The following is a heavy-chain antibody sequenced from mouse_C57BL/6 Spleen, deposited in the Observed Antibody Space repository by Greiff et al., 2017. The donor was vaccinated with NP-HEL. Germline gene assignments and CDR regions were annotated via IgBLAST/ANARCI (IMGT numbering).Heavy chain of an antibody. V-gene: IGHV5-17*01. J-gene: IGHJ2*01. CDR2: ISSGSSTI. CDR1: GFTFSDYG. Sequence: DVKLVESGGGLVKPGGSLKLSCAASGFTFSDYGMHWVRQAPEKGLEWVAYISSGSSTIYYADTVKGRFTISRDNAKNTLFLQMTSLRSEDTAMYYCARNYYGNYLYYFDYWGQGTTLTVSS. CDR3: ARNYYGNYLYYFDY. D-gene: IGHD2-1*01.